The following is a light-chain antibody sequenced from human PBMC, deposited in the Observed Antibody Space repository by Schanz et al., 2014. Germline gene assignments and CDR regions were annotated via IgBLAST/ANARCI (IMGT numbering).Light chain of an antibody. CDR2: DND. CDR3: QSYDSSLSVRV. J-gene: IGLJ3*02. V-gene: IGLV1-51*01. Sequence: QSVLTQPPSVSAAPGQKVTISCSGSSSNIGSNFVSWYQQLPGTAPKLLIYDNDKRPSGIPDRFSGSKSGTSATLGITGLQTGDEADYYCQSYDSSLSVRVFGGGTKVTVL. CDR1: SSNIGSNF.